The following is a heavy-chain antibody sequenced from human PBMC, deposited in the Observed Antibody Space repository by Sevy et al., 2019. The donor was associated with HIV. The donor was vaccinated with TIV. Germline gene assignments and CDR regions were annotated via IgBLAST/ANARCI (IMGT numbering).Heavy chain of an antibody. CDR1: GFTFSSFS. Sequence: GGSLRLSCTASGFTFSSFSMSWVRQAPGKGLEWVASINSRRTYMYHADPVKGRFTISRDNAKNSLYLQMNSLRAEDTAVYYCAIDPSPGITAIQDYWGPGTLVTVSS. V-gene: IGHV3-21*01. J-gene: IGHJ4*02. CDR3: AIDPSPGITAIQDY. CDR2: INSRRTYM. D-gene: IGHD2-21*02.